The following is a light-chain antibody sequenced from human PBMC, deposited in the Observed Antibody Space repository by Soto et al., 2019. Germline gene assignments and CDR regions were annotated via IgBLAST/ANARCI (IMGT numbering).Light chain of an antibody. CDR1: QRVRGDS. CDR2: GAS. CDR3: QQYGSSQT. V-gene: IGKV3-20*01. Sequence: EVVLTQSPGTLSLSPGERATLSCRASQRVRGDSLAWYQQTPGQPPRLLIYGASSRATGIPDRFSASGSGTDFTLTISRLEPEDFAVYYCQQYGSSQTFGQGTKVDIK. J-gene: IGKJ1*01.